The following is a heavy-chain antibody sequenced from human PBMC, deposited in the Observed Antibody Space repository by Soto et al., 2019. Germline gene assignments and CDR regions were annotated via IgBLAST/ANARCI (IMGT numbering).Heavy chain of an antibody. J-gene: IGHJ2*01. CDR3: ARGSYKKRGYSYGYGNWYFDL. D-gene: IGHD5-18*01. Sequence: PSETLSLTCAVYGGSFSGYYWSWIRQPPGKGLEWIGEINHSGSTNYNPSLKGRVTISVDTSKNQFSLKLSSVTAADTAVYYCARGSYKKRGYSYGYGNWYFDLWGRGTLVTVSS. CDR1: GGSFSGYY. V-gene: IGHV4-34*01. CDR2: INHSGST.